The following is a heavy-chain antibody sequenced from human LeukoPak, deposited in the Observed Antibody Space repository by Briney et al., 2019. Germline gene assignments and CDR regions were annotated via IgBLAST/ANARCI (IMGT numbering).Heavy chain of an antibody. CDR1: GYTFTSYD. CDR2: MNPNSGNT. J-gene: IGHJ4*02. Sequence: ASVKVSCKASGYTFTSYDINWVRQATGQGLEWMGWMNPNSGNTGYAQKFQGRVTMTRNTSISTAYMELSSLRSEDTAVYYCARGYHEYSSSWYYFDYWGQGTLFTVSS. CDR3: ARGYHEYSSSWYYFDY. D-gene: IGHD6-13*01. V-gene: IGHV1-8*01.